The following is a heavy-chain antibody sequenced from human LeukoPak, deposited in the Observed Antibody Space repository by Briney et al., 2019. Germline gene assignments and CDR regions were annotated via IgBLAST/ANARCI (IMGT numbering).Heavy chain of an antibody. CDR3: ARHVRRLWDGDSHDYAFEL. D-gene: IGHD1-26*01. Sequence: SETLSLTCSVSGDSIDSYYWSWIRQPPGKGLDWIGFSHVSGNTRYTPSLRGRATMSVDTSKSQVSLKLASVTAAASAVYFCARHVRRLWDGDSHDYAFELWGQGTLVTVSS. CDR2: SHVSGNT. J-gene: IGHJ3*01. V-gene: IGHV4-59*08. CDR1: GDSIDSYY.